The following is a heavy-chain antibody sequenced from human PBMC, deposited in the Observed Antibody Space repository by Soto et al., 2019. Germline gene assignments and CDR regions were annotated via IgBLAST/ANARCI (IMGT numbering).Heavy chain of an antibody. D-gene: IGHD1-26*01. CDR3: ARDPTGGSGSYPYYFDY. CDR2: ISYDGSNK. V-gene: IGHV3-30-3*01. J-gene: IGHJ4*02. CDR1: GFTFSSYA. Sequence: QVQLVESGGGVVQPGRSLRLSCAASGFTFSSYAMHWVRQAPGKGLEWVAVISYDGSNKYYADSVKGRFTISRDNSKNTLYLQMNSLRAEDTAVYYCARDPTGGSGSYPYYFDYWGQGTLVTVSS.